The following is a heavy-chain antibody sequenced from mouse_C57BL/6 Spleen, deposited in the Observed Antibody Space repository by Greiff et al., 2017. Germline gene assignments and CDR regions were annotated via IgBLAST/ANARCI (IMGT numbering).Heavy chain of an antibody. J-gene: IGHJ3*01. D-gene: IGHD1-1*01. CDR1: GYTFTSYW. CDR3: ARRGYCSAWFAY. Sequence: QVQLQQPGAELVRPGSSVKLSCKASGYTFTSYWMDWVKQRPGQGLEWIGNIYPSDSETHYNQKFKDKATLTVDKSSSTAYMQLSSLTSEDSAVYYCARRGYCSAWFAYWGQGTLVTVSA. V-gene: IGHV1-61*01. CDR2: IYPSDSET.